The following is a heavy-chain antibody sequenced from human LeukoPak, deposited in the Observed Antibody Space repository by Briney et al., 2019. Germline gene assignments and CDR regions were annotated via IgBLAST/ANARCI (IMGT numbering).Heavy chain of an antibody. V-gene: IGHV3-30*02. J-gene: IGHJ4*02. CDR1: GFVFSNYG. CDR2: VRYDESNE. Sequence: GGSLRLSCQTSGFVFSNYGMHWVRQAPGKGLEWVAFVRYDESNEYYADSVKGRFTISRDNSRNTLYLQMNGLRAEDTGVYSCAKDSNSGYVSVGPDYWGLGTLVTVSS. D-gene: IGHD5-12*01. CDR3: AKDSNSGYVSVGPDY.